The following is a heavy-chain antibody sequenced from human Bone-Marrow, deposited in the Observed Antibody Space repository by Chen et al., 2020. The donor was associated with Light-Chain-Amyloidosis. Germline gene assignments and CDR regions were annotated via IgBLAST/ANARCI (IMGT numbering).Heavy chain of an antibody. CDR3: TRDAITSGGVVVPDS. Sequence: QVQLQESGPGLVKPSETLSLTCTVSGASISNYYWSWIRQPPGKGLEWIGYVYYSGSTNYNPSLKSRVTISVDTSKNQLSLKLNSVTAADTAIYYCTRDAITSGGVVVPDSWGQGTLVTVS. V-gene: IGHV4-59*01. J-gene: IGHJ4*02. CDR2: VYYSGST. CDR1: GASISNYY. D-gene: IGHD3-16*02.